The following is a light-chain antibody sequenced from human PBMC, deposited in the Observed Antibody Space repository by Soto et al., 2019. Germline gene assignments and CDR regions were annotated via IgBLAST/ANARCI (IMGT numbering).Light chain of an antibody. V-gene: IGLV2-23*01. Sequence: QSALTQPASVSGSPGQSITISCTGTSSDVGNYNLVSWYQQHPDKAPKLIIYEGRKRPSGVSNRFSGSKSGNTASLTISGLQAEDEADYYCCSYAGSSAYVFGTGTKLTVL. CDR1: SSDVGNYNL. CDR2: EGR. CDR3: CSYAGSSAYV. J-gene: IGLJ1*01.